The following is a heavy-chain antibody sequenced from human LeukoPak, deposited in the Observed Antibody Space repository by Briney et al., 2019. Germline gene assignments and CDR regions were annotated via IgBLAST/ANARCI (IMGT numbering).Heavy chain of an antibody. CDR3: AKDRDLYCSGGSCFSTLDY. CDR1: GFTFSSYW. D-gene: IGHD2-15*01. J-gene: IGHJ4*02. CDR2: IRYDGRSK. Sequence: GGSLRLSCATSGFTFSSYWMSWVRQAPGKGLEWMAFIRYDGRSKYYADSVQGRFTISRDTSKNTVYLQTNSLKVEDTAVYYCAKDRDLYCSGGSCFSTLDYWGQGTLVTVSS. V-gene: IGHV3-30*02.